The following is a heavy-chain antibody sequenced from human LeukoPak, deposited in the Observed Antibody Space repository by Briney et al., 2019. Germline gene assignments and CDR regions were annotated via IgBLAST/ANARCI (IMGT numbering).Heavy chain of an antibody. Sequence: SETLSLTCTVSGGFISSYYWGWIRQPPGKGLEWIGYIYYCGSTNYNPSLKSRLTISVDTSKNQFSLKLSSVTAADTAVYYCARGGRRTPFDYWGQGTLVTVSS. J-gene: IGHJ4*02. V-gene: IGHV4-59*01. D-gene: IGHD1-14*01. CDR3: ARGGRRTPFDY. CDR2: IYYCGST. CDR1: GGFISSYY.